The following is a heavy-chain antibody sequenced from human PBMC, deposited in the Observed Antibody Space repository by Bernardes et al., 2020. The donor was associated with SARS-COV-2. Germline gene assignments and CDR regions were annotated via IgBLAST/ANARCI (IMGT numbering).Heavy chain of an antibody. CDR3: AKDKSNLGWILEWSLDF. V-gene: IGHV3-23*01. J-gene: IGHJ4*02. D-gene: IGHD5-18*01. CDR2: ISGDGSST. Sequence: GGSLRLSCAASGFIFSNCAMSWVRQAPGKGLEWVATISGDGSSTYYADSVKGRFTISRDNSKNTLYLQMNSLRAEDMAVYYCAKDKSNLGWILEWSLDFWGQGTLVTVSS. CDR1: GFIFSNCA.